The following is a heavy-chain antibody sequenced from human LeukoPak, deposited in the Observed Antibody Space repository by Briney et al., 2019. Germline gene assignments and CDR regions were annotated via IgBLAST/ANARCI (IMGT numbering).Heavy chain of an antibody. CDR3: ASPIVVVIATRDAFDI. CDR1: GFTFSSYS. Sequence: GGSLRLSCAASGFTFSSYSMNWVRQAPGKGLEWVSYISSSSSTIYYADSVKGRFTISRDNAKNSLYLQMNSLRDEDTAVYYCASPIVVVIATRDAFDIWGQGTMVTVPS. D-gene: IGHD2-21*01. V-gene: IGHV3-48*02. J-gene: IGHJ3*02. CDR2: ISSSSSTI.